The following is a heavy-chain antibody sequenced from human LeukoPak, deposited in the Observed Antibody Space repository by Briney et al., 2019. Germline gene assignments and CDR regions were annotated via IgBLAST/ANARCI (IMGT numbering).Heavy chain of an antibody. CDR3: ARVGDWNALEY. Sequence: SETLSLTCTVSGGSLNNYYWSWIQQPPGKALEWIGYIYYSGTTTNYNPSLKSRVTISVDTSKNQFSLKLNSVTAADTALYYCARVGDWNALEYWGQGTLVTVSS. D-gene: IGHD1-1*01. CDR2: IYYSGTTT. V-gene: IGHV4-59*01. CDR1: GGSLNNYY. J-gene: IGHJ4*02.